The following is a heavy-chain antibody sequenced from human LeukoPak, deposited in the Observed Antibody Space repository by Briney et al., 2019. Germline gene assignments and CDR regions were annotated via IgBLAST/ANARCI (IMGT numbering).Heavy chain of an antibody. CDR2: IKRDGSST. J-gene: IGHJ1*01. V-gene: IGHV3-74*01. CDR3: ARDPDSSGSSTFHD. Sequence: GGSLRLSCAASGFTFSSHWMHWVRQAPRKGLVWVSRIKRDGSSTSYADSVKGRFTISRDNAKNTLYLQMNSLRAEDTAVYYCARDPDSSGSSTFHDWGQGTLVTVSS. D-gene: IGHD3-22*01. CDR1: GFTFSSHW.